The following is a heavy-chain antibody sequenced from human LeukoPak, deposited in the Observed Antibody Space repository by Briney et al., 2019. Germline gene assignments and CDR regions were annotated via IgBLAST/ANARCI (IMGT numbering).Heavy chain of an antibody. D-gene: IGHD4-17*01. J-gene: IGHJ4*02. CDR1: GFTFSSYE. CDR3: AKSTVTNYFDN. Sequence: GGSLRLSCAASGFTFSSYEMNWVRQARGKGLEWISYISRSGSTINYADSVKGRFTISRDDAKYSLYLQMNSLRAEDTAVYYCAKSTVTNYFDNWGQGSLVTVSS. V-gene: IGHV3-48*03. CDR2: ISRSGSTI.